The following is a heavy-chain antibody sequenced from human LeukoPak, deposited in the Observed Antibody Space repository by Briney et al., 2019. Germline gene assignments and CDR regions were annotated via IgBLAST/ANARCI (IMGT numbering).Heavy chain of an antibody. Sequence: GGSLRLSCAASGFTFSSYSMNWVRQAPGKGLEWVSSISSSSSYIYYADSVKGRFTISRDNAKNSLYLQMNSLRAEDTAVYYCARAACSSSWPNPDDAFDIWGQGTMVTVSS. CDR2: ISSSSSYI. J-gene: IGHJ3*02. CDR3: ARAACSSSWPNPDDAFDI. D-gene: IGHD6-13*01. V-gene: IGHV3-21*01. CDR1: GFTFSSYS.